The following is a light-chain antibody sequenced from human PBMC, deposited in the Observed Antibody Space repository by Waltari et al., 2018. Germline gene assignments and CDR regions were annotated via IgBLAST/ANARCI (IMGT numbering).Light chain of an antibody. CDR1: RSNLGCNT. CDR2: SNP. CDR3: AAWDDSLNGWV. J-gene: IGLJ3*02. Sequence: QSVLTQPPSVSGTPGQGVIISCSGSRSNLGCNTVQWYQQLPGTAPKFLIYSNPQRPAGVPDRFSGSKSDTSASLAISGLQSEDEADYYCAAWDDSLNGWVLGGGTKVTVL. V-gene: IGLV1-44*01.